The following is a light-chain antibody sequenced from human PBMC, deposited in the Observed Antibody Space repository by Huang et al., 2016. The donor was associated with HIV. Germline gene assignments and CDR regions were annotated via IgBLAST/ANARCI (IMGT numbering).Light chain of an antibody. J-gene: IGKJ4*01. CDR1: QDIGNY. CDR2: DAS. V-gene: IGKV1-33*01. Sequence: DIQLTQSPSALSASIGDRVTITCQASQDIGNYLAWYQQNPGKAPELLIYDASSLETGVPSRFSGSGSGTHFTFIISSLHPEDIATYYCQQYGNLPLTFGGGTTVDIK. CDR3: QQYGNLPLT.